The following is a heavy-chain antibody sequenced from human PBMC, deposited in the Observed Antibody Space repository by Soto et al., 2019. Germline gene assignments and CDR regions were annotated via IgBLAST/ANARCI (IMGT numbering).Heavy chain of an antibody. CDR2: ISGYNGNT. CDR1: GYSVSNYG. CDR3: AREGQAPYYYYGMDV. V-gene: IGHV1-18*01. Sequence: ASVKVSCKGSGYSVSNYGFSCVRQAPGQGLEWMGWISGYNGNTKYAEKFQGRVTMTTDTSTSTAHMELRSLRSDDTAVYYCAREGQAPYYYYGMDVWGQGTAVTVSS. J-gene: IGHJ6*02.